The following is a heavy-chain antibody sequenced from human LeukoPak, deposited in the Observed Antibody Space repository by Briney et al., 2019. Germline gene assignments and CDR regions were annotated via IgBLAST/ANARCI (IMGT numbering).Heavy chain of an antibody. CDR1: GFTFSSYG. D-gene: IGHD6-13*01. Sequence: GGSLRLSCAASGFTFSSYGMHWVRQAPGKGLEWVAFIRYDGSNKYYADSVKGRFTISRGNSKNTLYLQMNSLRAEDTAVYYCAKDGYSSSWTPFDYWGQGTLVTVSS. J-gene: IGHJ4*02. CDR2: IRYDGSNK. CDR3: AKDGYSSSWTPFDY. V-gene: IGHV3-30*02.